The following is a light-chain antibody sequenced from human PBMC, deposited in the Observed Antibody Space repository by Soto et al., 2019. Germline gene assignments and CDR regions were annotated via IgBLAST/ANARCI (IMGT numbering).Light chain of an antibody. CDR2: TAS. CDR1: QAIGYS. V-gene: IGKV1-12*01. Sequence: DIQMTQSPSSVSASVADRVTMTCRASQAIGYSLAWFQQKPGEAPRLLIYTASSLHSGVPSRFSGSGSGTDFTLTISSLQPEDFATYYCHQGNSFPLTFGGGTKVEIK. J-gene: IGKJ4*01. CDR3: HQGNSFPLT.